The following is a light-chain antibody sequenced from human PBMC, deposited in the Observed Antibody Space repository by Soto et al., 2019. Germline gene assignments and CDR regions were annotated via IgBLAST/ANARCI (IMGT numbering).Light chain of an antibody. CDR2: EVT. CDR1: SSDIGIYKY. V-gene: IGLV2-14*01. CDR3: GSYTTSNTRV. J-gene: IGLJ1*01. Sequence: QSVLTQPASVSGSPGQSIAISCTGSSSDIGIYKYVSWYQQHPGKVPKLIIYEVTNRPSGVSNRFSGSKSGNTASLTISGLQAEDEADYYCGSYTTSNTRVFGPGTKVTVL.